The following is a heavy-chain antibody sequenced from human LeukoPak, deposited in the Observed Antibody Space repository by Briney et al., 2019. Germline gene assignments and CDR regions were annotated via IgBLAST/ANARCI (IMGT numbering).Heavy chain of an antibody. CDR3: AKDPTVTGYYFDY. CDR1: GFTFSSYG. Sequence: GGSLRLSCAASGFTFSSYGMHWVRQAPGKGLEWVAFIRYDGSNKYYADSVKGRFTISRDNPKNTLYLQMNSLRAEDTAVYYCAKDPTVTGYYFDYWGQGTLVTVSS. CDR2: IRYDGSNK. V-gene: IGHV3-30*02. J-gene: IGHJ4*02. D-gene: IGHD4-17*01.